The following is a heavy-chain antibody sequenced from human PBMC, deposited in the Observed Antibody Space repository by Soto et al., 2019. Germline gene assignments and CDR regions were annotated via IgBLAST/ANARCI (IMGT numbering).Heavy chain of an antibody. CDR2: ISGSGGVT. V-gene: IGHV3-23*01. D-gene: IGHD4-17*01. J-gene: IGHJ4*02. Sequence: EVQLLESGGGLVQPGGSLRLSCAASGFTFTTYAMSWVRQAPGKGLEWVSDISGSGGVTYYADSVKGRFTVSRDNFKNTLYLQMNSLRAEDTAVYYCAKEFLTVPLSQFDYWGQGTLVTVSS. CDR3: AKEFLTVPLSQFDY. CDR1: GFTFTTYA.